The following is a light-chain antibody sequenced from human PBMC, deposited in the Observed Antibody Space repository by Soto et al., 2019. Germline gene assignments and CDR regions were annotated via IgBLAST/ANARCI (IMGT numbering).Light chain of an antibody. CDR3: QQYDDWRLLT. Sequence: EVVMTQSPATLSVSPGDRATLSCRASQSVNSHLAWYQQKPGQAPRLLIYATSTRASGVPARFSGSGSGTEFTLTISSLQSEDSAIYYCQQYDDWRLLTFCGGTKVEI. CDR2: ATS. J-gene: IGKJ4*01. V-gene: IGKV3-15*01. CDR1: QSVNSH.